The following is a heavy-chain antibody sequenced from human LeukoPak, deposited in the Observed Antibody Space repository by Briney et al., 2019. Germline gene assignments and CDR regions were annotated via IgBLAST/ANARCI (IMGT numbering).Heavy chain of an antibody. J-gene: IGHJ4*02. CDR2: INPDGSTR. D-gene: IGHD1-7*01. Sequence: GGSLRLSCVTSGFTFSSSWMSWVRQAPGKGLEWVASINPDGSTRHHVDSVKGRFTISRDNAKKSLFLQMGALRAEDTAVYFCAKLLGTATRYDYWGLGTLVIVS. CDR1: GFTFSSSW. V-gene: IGHV3-7*01. CDR3: AKLLGTATRYDY.